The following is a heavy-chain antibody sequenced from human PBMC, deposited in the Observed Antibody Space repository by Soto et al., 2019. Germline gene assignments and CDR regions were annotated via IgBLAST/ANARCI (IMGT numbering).Heavy chain of an antibody. CDR1: GFTFYDYT. Sequence: VQLVESGGVVVQPGGSLRLSCAASGFTFYDYTMHWVRQAPGKGLEWVSLISWDGGSTYYADPVKARFTISRDNSKNTLYLHRNNLKTQVTALYYCAKATFAGDSTSSFEYWVQGTLVTVSS. CDR3: AKATFAGDSTSSFEY. CDR2: ISWDGGST. D-gene: IGHD6-6*01. V-gene: IGHV3-43*01. J-gene: IGHJ4*02.